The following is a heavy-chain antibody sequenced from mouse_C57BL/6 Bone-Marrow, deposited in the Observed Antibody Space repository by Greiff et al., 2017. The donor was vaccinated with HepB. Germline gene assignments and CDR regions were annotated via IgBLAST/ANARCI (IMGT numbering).Heavy chain of an antibody. V-gene: IGHV14-3*01. CDR2: IDPANGNT. J-gene: IGHJ1*03. CDR3: VRCITKTNWYFDV. CDR1: GFNIKNTY. D-gene: IGHD1-1*01. Sequence: EVQLQHSVAELVRPGASVKLSCTASGFNIKNTYMHWVKQRPEQGLEWIGRIDPANGNTKYAPKFQGKATITADTSSNTAYLQLSSLTSEDTAIYYCVRCITKTNWYFDVWGTGTTVTVSS.